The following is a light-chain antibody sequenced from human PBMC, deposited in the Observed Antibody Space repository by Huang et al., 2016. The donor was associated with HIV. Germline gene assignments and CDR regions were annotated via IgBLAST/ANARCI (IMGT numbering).Light chain of an antibody. J-gene: IGKJ4*01. V-gene: IGKV1-33*01. CDR2: EAS. Sequence: DIQMTQSPSSLSSSLGDRVTITCQASKDISTYLNGYQQKPGKAPKLLFYEASNLETGVPSRFSGSGSGTDYPFTISILQPEDIATYYCQQYDNRITFGGGTKVEIK. CDR3: QQYDNRIT. CDR1: KDISTY.